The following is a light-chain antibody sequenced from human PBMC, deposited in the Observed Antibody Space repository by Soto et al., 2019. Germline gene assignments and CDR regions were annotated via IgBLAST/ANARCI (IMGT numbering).Light chain of an antibody. CDR3: QQYERYST. CDR1: QTISSW. Sequence: QSPSTLSAYVGERVTITCRASQTISSWLAWYQQKPGRAPKLLIYDASSLESGVPSRFSGSGYGTEFTLTISGLQPEDYATYYCQQYERYSTFGQGTKVDIK. CDR2: DAS. V-gene: IGKV1-5*01. J-gene: IGKJ1*01.